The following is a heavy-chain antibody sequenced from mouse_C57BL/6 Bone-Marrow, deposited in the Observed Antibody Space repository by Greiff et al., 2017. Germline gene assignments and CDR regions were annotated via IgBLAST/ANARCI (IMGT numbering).Heavy chain of an antibody. D-gene: IGHD2-3*01. Sequence: KPGQGLEWIGNINPSNGGTNYNEKFKSKATLTVDKSSSTAYMQLSSLTSADSAVYYCARSWLLPFAYWGQGTLVTVSA. V-gene: IGHV1-53*01. CDR2: INPSNGGT. CDR3: ARSWLLPFAY. J-gene: IGHJ3*01.